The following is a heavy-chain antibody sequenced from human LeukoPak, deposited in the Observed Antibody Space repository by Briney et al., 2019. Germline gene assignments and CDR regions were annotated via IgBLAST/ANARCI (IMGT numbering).Heavy chain of an antibody. J-gene: IGHJ4*02. CDR2: ISSSSYI. V-gene: IGHV3-21*01. CDR1: GFTFSSYS. CDR3: ARHRDVWTGTIGPTDY. Sequence: GGSLRLSCAASGFTFSSYSMNWVRQAPGKGLEWVSSISSSSYIYYADSVKGRFTISRDNAKNSLYLQMNSLRAEDTAVYYCARHRDVWTGTIGPTDYWGQGTLVTVSS. D-gene: IGHD1-7*01.